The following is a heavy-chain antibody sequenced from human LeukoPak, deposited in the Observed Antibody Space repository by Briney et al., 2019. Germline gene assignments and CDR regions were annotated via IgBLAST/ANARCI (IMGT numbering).Heavy chain of an antibody. CDR3: ARVGPVYQPLPYPLFDY. V-gene: IGHV4-39*07. CDR2: IYYSGST. D-gene: IGHD2-2*01. Sequence: SETLSLTCTVSGGSISSSSYYWGWLRQPPGKGLEWIGRIYYSGSTYYNPSLKSRVTISVDTSKNQFSLKLSSVTAADTAVYYCARVGPVYQPLPYPLFDYWGQGTLVTVSS. CDR1: GGSISSSSYY. J-gene: IGHJ4*02.